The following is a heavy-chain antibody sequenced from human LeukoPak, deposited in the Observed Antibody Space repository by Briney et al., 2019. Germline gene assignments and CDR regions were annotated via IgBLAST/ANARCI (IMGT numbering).Heavy chain of an antibody. Sequence: GGSLRLSCAASGFTFSSYEMTWVRQAPGKGLEWVSYISSSGNTIYYADSVKGRFTISRDNARNSLYLQMNSLRAEDTAVYYCAREAIRWFDPWGQGTLAIVSS. CDR1: GFTFSSYE. D-gene: IGHD2-2*02. CDR2: ISSSGNTI. V-gene: IGHV3-48*03. J-gene: IGHJ5*02. CDR3: AREAIRWFDP.